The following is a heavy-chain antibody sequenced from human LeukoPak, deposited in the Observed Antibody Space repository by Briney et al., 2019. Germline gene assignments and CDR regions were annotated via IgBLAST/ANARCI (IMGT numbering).Heavy chain of an antibody. V-gene: IGHV3-23*01. J-gene: IGHJ4*02. CDR1: GFTFSSSA. D-gene: IGHD3-16*02. Sequence: GGSLRLSCAASGFTFSSSAMSWVRQAPGKGVEWVSGISASGGNTYHADSVKGRFTISRDNSKNTLYLQMNSLGAEDTAVYYCASSRFLWGQGTLVTVSS. CDR3: ASSRFL. CDR2: ISASGGNT.